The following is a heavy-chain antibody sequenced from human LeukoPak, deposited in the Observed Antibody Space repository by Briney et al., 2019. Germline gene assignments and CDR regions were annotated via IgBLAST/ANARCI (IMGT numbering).Heavy chain of an antibody. D-gene: IGHD5-18*01. CDR1: GYSISSGYY. V-gene: IGHV4-38-2*02. CDR2: IFHSGST. CDR3: ARHKRIQLWFQAD. Sequence: SETLSLTCNVSGYSISSGYYWGWIRQPPGKGLEWIGNIFHSGSTHYNPSLKSRVTIPVDTSKNQFSLKLSSVTAADTAVYYCARHKRIQLWFQADWGQGTLVTVSS. J-gene: IGHJ4*02.